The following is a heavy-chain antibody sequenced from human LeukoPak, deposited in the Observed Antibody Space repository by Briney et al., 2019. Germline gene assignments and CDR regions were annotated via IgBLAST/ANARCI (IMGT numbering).Heavy chain of an antibody. J-gene: IGHJ4*02. CDR2: IIPIFGIA. Sequence: SVKVSCRASGGTFSSYAISWVRQAPGQGLEWMGRIIPIFGIANYAQKFQGRVTITADKSTSTAYMELSSLRSEDTAVYYCARVPTYDSSGYYYDYWGQGTLVTVSS. D-gene: IGHD3-22*01. CDR1: GGTFSSYA. CDR3: ARVPTYDSSGYYYDY. V-gene: IGHV1-69*04.